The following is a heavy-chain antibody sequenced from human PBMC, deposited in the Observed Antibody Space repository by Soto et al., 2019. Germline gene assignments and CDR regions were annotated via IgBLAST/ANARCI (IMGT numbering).Heavy chain of an antibody. Sequence: QAQLVQSGAEVKKPGSSVRLSCSTSGGSFSSYTLNWVRQAPGQGLEWLGRIIPVLTITDYAQKFRGRLTIPAETSSNTVYMGLTSLRSDATAVYYCARRRYCGADCYKNYYFGMDVWGRGTTVTVYS. CDR3: ARRRYCGADCYKNYYFGMDV. CDR2: IIPVLTIT. J-gene: IGHJ6*02. D-gene: IGHD2-21*02. CDR1: GGSFSSYT. V-gene: IGHV1-69*02.